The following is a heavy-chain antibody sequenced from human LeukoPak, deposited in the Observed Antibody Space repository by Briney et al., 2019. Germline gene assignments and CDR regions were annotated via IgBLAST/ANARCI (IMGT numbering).Heavy chain of an antibody. CDR2: IKSETDGGTT. V-gene: IGHV3-15*01. Sequence: SGGSLRLSCAASGFTFSNAWMSWVRQAPGKGLEWVGRIKSETDGGTTDYAAPVKGRFTISRDDSKNTLYLQMNSLKTEDTAVYYCTTENPAGYYYGMDVWGKGTTVTVSS. CDR3: TTENPAGYYYGMDV. CDR1: GFTFSNAW. J-gene: IGHJ6*04.